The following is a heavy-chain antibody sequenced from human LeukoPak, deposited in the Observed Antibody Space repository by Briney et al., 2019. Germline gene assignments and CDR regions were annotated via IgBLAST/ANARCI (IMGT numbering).Heavy chain of an antibody. CDR2: IGTAGDT. CDR1: GFTLSSYD. CDR3: ARGAYYDSSGYFHIDY. J-gene: IGHJ4*02. V-gene: IGHV3-13*01. D-gene: IGHD3-22*01. Sequence: GGSLRLSRAASGFTLSSYDMHWVRHATRKGLEWVSAIGTAGDTYYPGSVKGRFTISRENAKNSLYLQMNSLRAGDTAVYYCARGAYYDSSGYFHIDYWGQGTLVTVSS.